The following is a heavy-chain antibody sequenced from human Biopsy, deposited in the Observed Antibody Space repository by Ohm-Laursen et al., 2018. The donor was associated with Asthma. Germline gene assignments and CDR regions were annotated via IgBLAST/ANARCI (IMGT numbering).Heavy chain of an antibody. CDR3: ASDFPKDYVRYNFQF. CDR2: HDHEEGET. D-gene: IGHD4-17*01. Sequence: ASVKVPCKISGYSLTDLSMHWVRQAPGQGLEWMGGHDHEEGETVNARRFQGRVTMTEDTSTDTAYMELSSLSSDDTAVYYCASDFPKDYVRYNFQFWGQGTLVTVSS. V-gene: IGHV1-24*01. CDR1: GYSLTDLS. J-gene: IGHJ4*02.